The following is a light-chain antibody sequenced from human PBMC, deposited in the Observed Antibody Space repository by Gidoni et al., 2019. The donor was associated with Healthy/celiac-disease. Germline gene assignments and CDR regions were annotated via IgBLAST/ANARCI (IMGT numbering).Light chain of an antibody. CDR3: QQYYSTPLT. V-gene: IGKV4-1*01. J-gene: IGKJ4*01. CDR1: QSVLYSSNNKNY. CDR2: WAS. Sequence: DIVMTQSTDSLAVSLGERANINCKSSQSVLYSSNNKNYLAWYQQKPGQPPKLLIYWASTRETGVPERFSGSGSGTDFTLTISSLQAEDVAVYYCQQYYSTPLTFGGGTKVEIK.